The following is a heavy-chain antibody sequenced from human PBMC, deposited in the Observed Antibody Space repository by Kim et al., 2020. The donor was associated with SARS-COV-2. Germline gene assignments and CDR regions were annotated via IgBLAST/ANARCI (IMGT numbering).Heavy chain of an antibody. J-gene: IGHJ5*02. D-gene: IGHD5-12*01. CDR1: GFTFSDYY. CDR3: ARDSPIVATIPISLSFDP. CDR2: ISSSSSYT. Sequence: GGSLRLSCAASGFTFSDYYMSWIRQAPGKGLEWVSYISSSSSYTNYADSVKGRFTISRDNAKNSLYLQMNSLRAEDTAVYYCARDSPIVATIPISLSFDPWGQGTLVTVSS. V-gene: IGHV3-11*06.